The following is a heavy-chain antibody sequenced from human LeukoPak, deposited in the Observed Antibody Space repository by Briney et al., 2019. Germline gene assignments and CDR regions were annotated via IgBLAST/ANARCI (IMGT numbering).Heavy chain of an antibody. V-gene: IGHV1-2*02. CDR3: ARGAGHFDY. CDR2: INPNSGGT. J-gene: IGHJ4*02. CDR1: GYTFSSYY. Sequence: EASVKVSCKASGYTFSSYYLHWVRQAPGQGLEWMGWINPNSGGTNYAQKFQGRVTMTWDTSISTAYMEVSRLRFDDTAVFYCARGAGHFDYWGQGTLVTVSS. D-gene: IGHD6-13*01.